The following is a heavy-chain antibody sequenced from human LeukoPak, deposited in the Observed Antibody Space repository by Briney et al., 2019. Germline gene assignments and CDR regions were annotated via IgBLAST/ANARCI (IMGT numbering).Heavy chain of an antibody. Sequence: GGSLRLSCAGSGFIFNNYAMHWVRQPPGKGLEWVSGISWNSSSIDYADSVKGRFTISRDNAKNSLYLQMNSLRVEDTAFYYCAKDNRRHYTSGPNPDSLHWGQGALVTVSS. CDR1: GFIFNNYA. V-gene: IGHV3-9*01. CDR3: AKDNRRHYTSGPNPDSLH. CDR2: ISWNSSSI. D-gene: IGHD6-19*01. J-gene: IGHJ4*02.